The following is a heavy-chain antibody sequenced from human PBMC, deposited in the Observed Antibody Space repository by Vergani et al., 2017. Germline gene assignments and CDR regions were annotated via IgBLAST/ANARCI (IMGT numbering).Heavy chain of an antibody. D-gene: IGHD6-13*01. Sequence: EVQLVESGGGLVQPGGSLRLSCAASGFTFSSYSMNWVRQAPGKGLEWVSVIYSGGSTYYADSVKGRFTISRDNSKNTLYLQMNSLRAEDTAVYYCARVFSSSSSYDYWGQGTLVTVSS. CDR3: ARVFSSSSSYDY. CDR2: IYSGGST. J-gene: IGHJ4*02. CDR1: GFTFSSYS. V-gene: IGHV3-66*01.